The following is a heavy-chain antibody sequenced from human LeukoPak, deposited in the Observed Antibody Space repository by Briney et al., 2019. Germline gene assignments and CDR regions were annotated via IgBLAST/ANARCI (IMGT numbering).Heavy chain of an antibody. V-gene: IGHV4-39*07. CDR2: IYYSGST. D-gene: IGHD1-26*01. J-gene: IGHJ4*02. CDR3: ARDSRIVGATKFDY. Sequence: WVRQAPGKGLEWIGSIYYSGSTYYNPSLKSRVTISVDTSKNQFSLKLSSVTAADTAVYYCARDSRIVGATKFDYWGQGTLVTVSS.